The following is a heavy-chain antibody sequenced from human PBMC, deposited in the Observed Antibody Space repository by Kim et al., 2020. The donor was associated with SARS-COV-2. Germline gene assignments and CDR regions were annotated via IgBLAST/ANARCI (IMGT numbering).Heavy chain of an antibody. CDR2: YCTEHN. V-gene: IGHV4-59*09. J-gene: IGHJ4*02. Sequence: YCTEHNNYTPYLKNRATISVQPSKNQFSLNLNSVTAADTAVYYCARGFDYWGQGTLVTVSS. CDR3: ARGFDY.